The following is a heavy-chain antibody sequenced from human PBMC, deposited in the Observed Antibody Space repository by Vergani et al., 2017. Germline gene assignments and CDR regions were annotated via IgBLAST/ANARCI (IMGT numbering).Heavy chain of an antibody. J-gene: IGHJ4*02. Sequence: QVQLVQSGAEVKKTGSSVKVSCKASGGTFSSYAISWVRQAPGQGLEWMGGIIPIFGTANYAQKFQGRVTITADESTSTAYMELSSLRSEDTAVYYCAREAVVGATASFDYWGQGTLVTVSS. CDR1: GGTFSSYA. V-gene: IGHV1-69*01. CDR3: AREAVVGATASFDY. D-gene: IGHD1-26*01. CDR2: IIPIFGTA.